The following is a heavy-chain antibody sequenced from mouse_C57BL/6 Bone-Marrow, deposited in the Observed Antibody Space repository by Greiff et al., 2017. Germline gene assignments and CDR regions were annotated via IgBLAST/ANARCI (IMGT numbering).Heavy chain of an antibody. J-gene: IGHJ4*01. CDR1: GFSLTSYG. CDR3: AKKGRGYAMDY. V-gene: IGHV2-4*01. CDR2: IWSGGST. Sequence: VKVVESGPGLVQPSQSLSITCTVSGFSLTSYGVHWVRQPPGKGLEWLGVIWSGGSTDYNAAFISRLSISKDNSKSQVFFKMNSLQADDTAIYYCAKKGRGYAMDYWGQGTSVTVSS.